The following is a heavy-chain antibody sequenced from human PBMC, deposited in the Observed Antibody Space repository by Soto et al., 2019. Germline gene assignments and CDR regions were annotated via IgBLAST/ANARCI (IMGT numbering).Heavy chain of an antibody. Sequence: QAQLEEFGGGVVQPGGSLRLSCVTSGFMFSSDGMHWVRQAPGKGLEWVAVIWHDGNHKFYGDSVKGRFSISRDNSKNTVDLQMNSLRAEDTAVYYCARAHYSAYDRSDYFYYGMDVWGLGTTVTVSS. D-gene: IGHD5-12*01. CDR2: IWHDGNHK. CDR3: ARAHYSAYDRSDYFYYGMDV. CDR1: GFMFSSDG. V-gene: IGHV3-33*01. J-gene: IGHJ6*02.